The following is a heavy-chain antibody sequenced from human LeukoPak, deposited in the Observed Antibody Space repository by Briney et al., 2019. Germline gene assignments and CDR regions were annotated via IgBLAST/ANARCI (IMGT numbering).Heavy chain of an antibody. CDR3: ARLRGSYYGDYFDY. V-gene: IGHV4-34*01. J-gene: IGHJ4*02. CDR1: GGSFSGYY. D-gene: IGHD3-10*01. CDR2: INHSGST. Sequence: SETLSLTCAVYGGSFSGYYWSWIRQPPGKGLEWIGEINHSGSTNYNPSLKSRVTISVDTSKNQFSLKLSSVTATDTAVYYCARLRGSYYGDYFDYWGQGTLVTVSS.